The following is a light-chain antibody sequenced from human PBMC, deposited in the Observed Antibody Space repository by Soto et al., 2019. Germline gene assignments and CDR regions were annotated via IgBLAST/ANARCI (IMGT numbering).Light chain of an antibody. CDR3: AAWDDSLNGVV. CDR1: SSNIGNNA. J-gene: IGLJ2*01. Sequence: QSVLTQPPSVSEAPRQRVTISCSGSSSNIGNNAVNWYQQLPGKAPKLLIYYDDLLPSGVSDRFSGSKSGTSASLAISGPQSEDEADYYCAAWDDSLNGVVFGGGTKVTAL. V-gene: IGLV1-36*01. CDR2: YDD.